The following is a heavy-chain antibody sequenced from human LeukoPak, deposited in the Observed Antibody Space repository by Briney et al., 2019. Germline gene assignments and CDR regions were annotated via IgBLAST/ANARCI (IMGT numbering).Heavy chain of an antibody. Sequence: SETLSLTCAVYGGSFSGYYWSWIRQPPGKGLEWIGSIYYSGSTYYNPSLKSRVTISVDTSKNQFSLKLSSVTAADTAVYYCARFGIAAANFDYWGQGTLVTVSS. CDR1: GGSFSGYY. V-gene: IGHV4-34*01. J-gene: IGHJ4*02. D-gene: IGHD6-13*01. CDR2: IYYSGST. CDR3: ARFGIAAANFDY.